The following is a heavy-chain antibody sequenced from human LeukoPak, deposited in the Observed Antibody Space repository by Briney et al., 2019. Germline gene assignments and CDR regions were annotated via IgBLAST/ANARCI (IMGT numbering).Heavy chain of an antibody. CDR2: ISGSGGST. J-gene: IGHJ4*02. CDR1: GFTLSSYA. CDR3: AKDRYYDGGFDY. Sequence: GSLRLSCAASGFTLSSYAMSWVRQAPGKGLEWVSAISGSGGSTYYADSVKGRFTISRDNSKNTLYLQMNSLRAEDTAVYYCAKDRYYDGGFDYWGQGTLVTVSS. V-gene: IGHV3-23*01. D-gene: IGHD3-22*01.